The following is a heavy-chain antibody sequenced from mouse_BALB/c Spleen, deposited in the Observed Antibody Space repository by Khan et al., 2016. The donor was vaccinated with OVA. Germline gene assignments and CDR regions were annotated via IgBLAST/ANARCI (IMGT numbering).Heavy chain of an antibody. V-gene: IGHV5-17*02. Sequence: EVKLVESGGGLVQPGGSRKVSCAASGFTFSRFGMHWVRQAPEKGLEWVAYISSGSSTIYYADTVKGRFTISRDNPKNTLFLQMTSLRSEDTAMYYCARMDYDYDGAWFAYWGQGTLVTVSA. CDR2: ISSGSSTI. J-gene: IGHJ3*01. CDR3: ARMDYDYDGAWFAY. CDR1: GFTFSRFG. D-gene: IGHD2-4*01.